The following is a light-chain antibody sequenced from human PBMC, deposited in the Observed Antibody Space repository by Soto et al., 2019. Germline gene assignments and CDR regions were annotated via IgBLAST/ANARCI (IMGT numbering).Light chain of an antibody. CDR2: DAS. V-gene: IGKV3D-15*01. J-gene: IGKJ4*01. CDR3: QQYNSWPLT. Sequence: EIVLTQSPATLSLSPGERATLSCRASQSVSSYLAWYQQKPGQAPRLLIYDASTRATGVPTRISGSGSGAEFTLTISSLQSEDFAVYYCQQYNSWPLTFGGGTKVDIK. CDR1: QSVSSY.